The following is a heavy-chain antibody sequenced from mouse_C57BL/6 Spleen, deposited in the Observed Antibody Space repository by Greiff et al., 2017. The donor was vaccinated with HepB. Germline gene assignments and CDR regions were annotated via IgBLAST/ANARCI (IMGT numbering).Heavy chain of an antibody. J-gene: IGHJ4*01. Sequence: VQLKESGPELVKPGASVKISCKASGYSFTDYNMNWVKQSNGKSLEWIGVINPNYGTTSYNQKFKGKATLTVDQSSSTAYMQLNSLTSEDSAVYYCAKVVASLDYAMDYWGQGTSVTVSS. CDR1: GYSFTDYN. V-gene: IGHV1-39*01. CDR2: INPNYGTT. CDR3: AKVVASLDYAMDY. D-gene: IGHD1-1*01.